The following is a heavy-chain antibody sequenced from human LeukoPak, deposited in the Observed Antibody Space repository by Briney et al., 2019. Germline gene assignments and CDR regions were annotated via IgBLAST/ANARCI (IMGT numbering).Heavy chain of an antibody. J-gene: IGHJ6*03. CDR1: GFTFRSFA. CDR2: ISGSGGST. V-gene: IGHV3-23*01. CDR3: AKEAPYYYYMDV. Sequence: GGSLRLSCAASGFTFRSFAMSWVRQAPGKGLEWVSDISGSGGSTYYADSVKGRFTISRDNSKNTLSLQMNSLRPEDTAVYYCAKEAPYYYYMDVWGKGTTVTISS.